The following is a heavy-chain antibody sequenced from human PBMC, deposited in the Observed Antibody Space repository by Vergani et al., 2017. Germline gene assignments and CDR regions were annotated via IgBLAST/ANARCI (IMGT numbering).Heavy chain of an antibody. J-gene: IGHJ5*02. V-gene: IGHV4-34*01. CDR3: ARHVGYGDSNYPGDWFDP. CDR1: GGSFSGYY. CDR2: INHSGST. Sequence: QVQLQQWGAGLLKPSETLSLTCAVYGGSFSGYYWSWIRQPPGKGLEWIGEINHSGSTNYNPSLKSRVTISVDTSKNQFSLKLSSVTAADTALYYCARHVGYGDSNYPGDWFDPWGQGTLVTVSS. D-gene: IGHD4-17*01.